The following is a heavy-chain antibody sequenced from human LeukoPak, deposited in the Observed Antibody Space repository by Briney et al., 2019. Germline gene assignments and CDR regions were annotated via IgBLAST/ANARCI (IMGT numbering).Heavy chain of an antibody. CDR2: INSDGSDT. D-gene: IGHD6-13*01. CDR3: ALLAAADSES. J-gene: IGHJ5*02. Sequence: PGGSLRLSCAGSGFTFSSYWMHWVRQAPGKGLVWVSRINSDGSDTIYADSVKGRFTISRDNAKNTLYLQMNGLRAEDTAVYYCALLAAADSESWGQGTLVTVSS. CDR1: GFTFSSYW. V-gene: IGHV3-74*01.